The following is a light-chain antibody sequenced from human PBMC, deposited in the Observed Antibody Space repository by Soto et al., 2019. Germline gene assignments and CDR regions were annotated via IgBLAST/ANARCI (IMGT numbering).Light chain of an antibody. CDR1: QSLLYSSNNKNY. V-gene: IGKV4-1*01. Sequence: DIVMTQSPDSLAVSLGERATINYRSSQSLLYSSNNKNYLAWYQQMPGQPPKLLIYWASTRESGVPDRFSGSGSGTDFTLTISSLQAEDVATYYCQQYYTPPITFGGGTKVGIK. CDR2: WAS. J-gene: IGKJ4*01. CDR3: QQYYTPPIT.